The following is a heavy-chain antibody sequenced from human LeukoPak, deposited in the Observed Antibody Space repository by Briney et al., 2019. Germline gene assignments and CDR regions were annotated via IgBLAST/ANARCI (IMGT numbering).Heavy chain of an antibody. J-gene: IGHJ6*03. Sequence: PSETLSLTCTVSGDSISSSSYYWGWIRQPPGKGLEWIGSISYSGSTYYNPSLKSRVTISVDTSKNQFSLKLSSVTAADTAVYYCARDGGPNYYYYYMDVWGKGTTVTISS. V-gene: IGHV4-39*07. CDR3: ARDGGPNYYYYYMDV. CDR2: ISYSGST. CDR1: GDSISSSSYY. D-gene: IGHD3-3*01.